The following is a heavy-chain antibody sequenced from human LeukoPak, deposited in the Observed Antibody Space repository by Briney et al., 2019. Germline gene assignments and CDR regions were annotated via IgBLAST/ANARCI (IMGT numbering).Heavy chain of an antibody. V-gene: IGHV4-4*02. CDR2: ISLSGRT. CDR1: GGSISRTNW. J-gene: IGHJ4*02. CDR3: SRESRAFSPFGY. D-gene: IGHD2-2*01. Sequence: SSETLSLTCDVSGGSISRTNWWSWVRQSPGQGLEWIGEISLSGRTNYNPSLQSRVTMSLDESKNQLSLDLASVTAADTAVYYCSRESRAFSPFGYWGQGTLVTVHS.